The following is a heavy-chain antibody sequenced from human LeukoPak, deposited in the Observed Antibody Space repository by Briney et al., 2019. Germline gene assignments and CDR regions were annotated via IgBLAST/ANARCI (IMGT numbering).Heavy chain of an antibody. D-gene: IGHD3-3*01. Sequence: GASVKVSCKASGGTFSSYAISWVRQAPGQGLEWMGGIIPIFGTANYAQKFQGRVTITADESTSTAYMELSSLRSEDTAVYYCARDTNDYDFWSGHPYYYYGMDVWGQGTTVTVSS. V-gene: IGHV1-69*13. CDR1: GGTFSSYA. CDR2: IIPIFGTA. CDR3: ARDTNDYDFWSGHPYYYYGMDV. J-gene: IGHJ6*02.